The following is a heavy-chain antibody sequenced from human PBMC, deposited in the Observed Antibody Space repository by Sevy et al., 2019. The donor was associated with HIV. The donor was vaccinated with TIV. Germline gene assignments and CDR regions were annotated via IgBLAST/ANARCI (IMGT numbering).Heavy chain of an antibody. Sequence: ASVKVSCKGSGYPFTSFGISWVRHAPGQGLEWMGWINTNNGNANYAQKYQGRVTMTRDTSTSTAYMELRSLRSDDTAVYYCAKDRGYCSGGSCYIQVWGQGTTVTVSS. V-gene: IGHV1-18*01. D-gene: IGHD2-15*01. CDR1: GYPFTSFG. J-gene: IGHJ6*02. CDR3: AKDRGYCSGGSCYIQV. CDR2: INTNNGNA.